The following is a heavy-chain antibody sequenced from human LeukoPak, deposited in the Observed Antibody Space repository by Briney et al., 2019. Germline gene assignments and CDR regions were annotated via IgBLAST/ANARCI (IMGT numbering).Heavy chain of an antibody. J-gene: IGHJ4*02. Sequence: GASVKVSCKASGYTFTDYYMHWVRQAPGQGLEWMGWINPNSGGTNYAQKFQGRVTMTRDTSISTAYMELSRLRSDDTAVYYCARGGIMIVEDYYFDYWGQGTLVTVSS. V-gene: IGHV1-2*02. CDR2: INPNSGGT. CDR1: GYTFTDYY. D-gene: IGHD3-22*01. CDR3: ARGGIMIVEDYYFDY.